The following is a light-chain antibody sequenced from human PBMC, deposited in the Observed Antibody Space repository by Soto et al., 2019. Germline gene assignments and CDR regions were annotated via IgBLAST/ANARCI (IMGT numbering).Light chain of an antibody. CDR3: SSYSDTNICV. Sequence: QSVLTQPASVSGSPGQSITISCTGTSSDIGAYDYVSWYQQYPGRVPKLLIHEVTNRPSGVPRRFSGSKSGNTASLTVSGLQAVDEADYYCSSYSDTNICVFGTGTKVTVL. V-gene: IGLV2-14*01. CDR1: SSDIGAYDY. J-gene: IGLJ1*01. CDR2: EVT.